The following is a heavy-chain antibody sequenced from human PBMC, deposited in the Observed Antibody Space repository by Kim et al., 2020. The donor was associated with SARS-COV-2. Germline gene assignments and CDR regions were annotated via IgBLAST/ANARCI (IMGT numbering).Heavy chain of an antibody. Sequence: GESLKISRKGSGYTFSNYWIGWVRQMPGKGLEWMGIIYPRDSDTRYSPSFQGQVTISADKSVNTVYLQWSSLKASDTAMYYCASQLSASFHWGQGTLVTVSS. J-gene: IGHJ4*02. CDR3: ASQLSASFH. V-gene: IGHV5-51*01. D-gene: IGHD2-15*01. CDR2: IYPRDSDT. CDR1: GYTFSNYW.